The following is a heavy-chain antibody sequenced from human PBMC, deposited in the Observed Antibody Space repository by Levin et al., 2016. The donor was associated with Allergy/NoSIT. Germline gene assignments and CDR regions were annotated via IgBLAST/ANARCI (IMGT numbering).Heavy chain of an antibody. V-gene: IGHV3-11*01. Sequence: GGSLRLSCAASGFTFSDYYMSWIRQAPGKGLEWVSYISSSGSTIYYADSVKGRFTISRDNAKNSLYLQMNSLRAEDTAVYYCAREGIVVVPAAKVGYYYYGMDVWGQGTTVTVSS. J-gene: IGHJ6*02. CDR2: ISSSGSTI. CDR3: AREGIVVVPAAKVGYYYYGMDV. CDR1: GFTFSDYY. D-gene: IGHD2-2*01.